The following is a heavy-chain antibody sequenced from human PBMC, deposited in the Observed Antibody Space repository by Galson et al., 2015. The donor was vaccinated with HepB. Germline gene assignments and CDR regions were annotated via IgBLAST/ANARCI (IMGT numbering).Heavy chain of an antibody. J-gene: IGHJ4*02. CDR3: AKNSGSNWFVPHHFDS. CDR1: GFTFANYV. CDR2: ISGSGGST. V-gene: IGHV3-23*01. D-gene: IGHD6-13*01. Sequence: SLRLSCAASGFTFANYVMNWVRQAPGKGLEWVSSISGSGGSTYYRGSFKGRFTISRDKSKNTVYPEMKSLRADDTAVYYCAKNSGSNWFVPHHFDSWGQGTLFTVSS.